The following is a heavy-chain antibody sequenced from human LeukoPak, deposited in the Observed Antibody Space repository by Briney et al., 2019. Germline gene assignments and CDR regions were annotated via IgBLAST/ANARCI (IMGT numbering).Heavy chain of an antibody. CDR2: IFPSGGEI. CDR3: ARDSPFYGDYRNCFDP. D-gene: IGHD4-17*01. Sequence: GGSLRLSCAASGFTFSTFAMIWVRQPPGKGLEWVSSIFPSGGEIHYADSVRGRFTISRDNAKNTLYLQMNRLRAEDTAVYYCARDSPFYGDYRNCFDPWGQGTLVTVSS. CDR1: GFTFSTFA. V-gene: IGHV3-23*01. J-gene: IGHJ5*02.